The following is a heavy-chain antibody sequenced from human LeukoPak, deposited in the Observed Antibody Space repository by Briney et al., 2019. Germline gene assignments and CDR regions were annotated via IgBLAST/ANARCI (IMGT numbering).Heavy chain of an antibody. J-gene: IGHJ4*02. Sequence: EASVKVYCKASGYTFTGYYMHWVRQAPGQGLEWMGWINPNSGGTNYAQKFQGRVTMTRDTSISTAYMELSRLRSDDTAVYYCARGEHDYGDHDFDYWGQGTLVTVSS. CDR1: GYTFTGYY. CDR2: INPNSGGT. V-gene: IGHV1-2*02. D-gene: IGHD4-17*01. CDR3: ARGEHDYGDHDFDY.